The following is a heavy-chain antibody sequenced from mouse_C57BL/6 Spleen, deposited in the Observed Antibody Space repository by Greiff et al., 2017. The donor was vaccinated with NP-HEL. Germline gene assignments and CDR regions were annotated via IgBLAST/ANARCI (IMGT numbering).Heavy chain of an antibody. Sequence: VQLQQSGAELARPGASVKLSCTASGYTFTSYGISWVKQRTGQGLEWIGEIYPRSGNTYYTEKFKGKATLTADNSSSTAYMELRSLKSEDSAVYFCARDGYSTYCDYWGQGTTLTVSS. J-gene: IGHJ2*01. CDR1: GYTFTSYG. CDR2: IYPRSGNT. V-gene: IGHV1-81*01. CDR3: ARDGYSTYCDY. D-gene: IGHD2-3*01.